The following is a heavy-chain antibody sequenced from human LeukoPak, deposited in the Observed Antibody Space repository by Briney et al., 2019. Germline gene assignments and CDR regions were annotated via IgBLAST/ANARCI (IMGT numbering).Heavy chain of an antibody. J-gene: IGHJ4*02. Sequence: SETLSLTCTVSGGSISSSSYYWGWIRQPPGKGLEWIGSIYYSGSTYYNPSLKSRVTISVDTSKNQFSLKLSSVTAADTAVYYCARGYFDSSGYSNPFDYWGQGTLVTVSS. CDR1: GGSISSSSYY. CDR2: IYYSGST. D-gene: IGHD3-22*01. V-gene: IGHV4-39*01. CDR3: ARGYFDSSGYSNPFDY.